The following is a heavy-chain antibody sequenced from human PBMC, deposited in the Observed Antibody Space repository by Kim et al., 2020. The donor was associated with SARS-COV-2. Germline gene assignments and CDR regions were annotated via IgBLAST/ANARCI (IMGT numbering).Heavy chain of an antibody. D-gene: IGHD6-13*01. V-gene: IGHV4-39*01. J-gene: IGHJ3*02. CDR3: ARWLQQLVGDRAFDI. CDR1: GGSISSSSYY. Sequence: SETLSLTCTVSGGSISSSSYYWGWIRQPPGKGLEWIGSIYYSGSTYYNPSLKSRVTISVDTSKNQFSLKLSSVTAADTAVYYCARWLQQLVGDRAFDIWGQGTMVTVSS. CDR2: IYYSGST.